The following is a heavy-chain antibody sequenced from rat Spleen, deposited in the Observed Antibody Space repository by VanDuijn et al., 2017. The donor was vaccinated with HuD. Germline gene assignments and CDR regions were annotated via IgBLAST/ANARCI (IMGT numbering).Heavy chain of an antibody. CDR3: ARHGTIAAAYFDY. V-gene: IGHV5-29*01. D-gene: IGHD1-2*01. J-gene: IGHJ2*01. CDR1: GFTFSNYG. Sequence: EVQLVESGGDLVQPGRSLKLSCAASGFTFSNYGMAWVRQAPTKGLEWVASITNTGGSTYYPDSVKGRFTISRDNAKSTLYLQMNSLRSEDTATYYCARHGTIAAAYFDYWGQGVMVTVSS. CDR2: ITNTGGST.